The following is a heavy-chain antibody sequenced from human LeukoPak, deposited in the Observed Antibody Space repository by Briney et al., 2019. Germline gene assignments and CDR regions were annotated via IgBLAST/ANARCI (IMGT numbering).Heavy chain of an antibody. V-gene: IGHV4-30-4*01. Sequence: SETLSLTCTVSGGSISSGDYYWSWIRQPPGKGLEWIGYIYYSGSTYYNPSLKSRVTVSVDTSKNQFSLKLSSVTAADTAVYYCARYCNGGSCYSPDAFDIWGQGTMVTVSS. CDR3: ARYCNGGSCYSPDAFDI. CDR1: GGSISSGDYY. J-gene: IGHJ3*02. D-gene: IGHD2-15*01. CDR2: IYYSGST.